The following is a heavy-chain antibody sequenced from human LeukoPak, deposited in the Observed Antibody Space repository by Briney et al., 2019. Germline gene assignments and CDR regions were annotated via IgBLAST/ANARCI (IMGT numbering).Heavy chain of an antibody. D-gene: IGHD3-16*01. CDR2: IYYSGST. CDR3: ARSAFGDYSFDY. J-gene: IGHJ4*02. V-gene: IGHV4-59*01. CDR1: GGSISSYY. Sequence: PSETLSLTCTVSGGSISSYYWSWIRQPPGKGLEWIGYIYYSGSTNYNPSLKSRVTISVDTSKNQFSLKLSSVTAADTAVYYCARSAFGDYSFDYWGQGTLVTVSS.